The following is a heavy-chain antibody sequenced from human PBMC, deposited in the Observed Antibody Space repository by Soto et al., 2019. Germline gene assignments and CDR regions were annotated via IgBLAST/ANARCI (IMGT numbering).Heavy chain of an antibody. J-gene: IGHJ4*02. V-gene: IGHV4-31*03. CDR1: GGSISSGGYY. CDR2: IYYSGST. Sequence: QVQLQESGPGLVKPSQTLSLTCTVSGGSISSGGYYWSWIRQHPGKGLEWIGYIYYSGSTYYNPSLKSRVTIAVDTSKNQFSLKLSSVTAADTAVYYCARDRRRFGEFDYWGQGTLVTVSS. D-gene: IGHD3-10*01. CDR3: ARDRRRFGEFDY.